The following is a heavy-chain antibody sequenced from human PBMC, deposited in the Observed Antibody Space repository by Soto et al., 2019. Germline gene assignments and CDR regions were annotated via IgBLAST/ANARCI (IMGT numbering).Heavy chain of an antibody. CDR3: ARDVVRSTAGES. J-gene: IGHJ5*02. D-gene: IGHD2-15*01. V-gene: IGHV1-69*01. CDR1: GGTFSTSS. CDR2: IIPIFTRT. Sequence: QLQLVQSGTEVKEPGSSVKVSCKASGGTFSTSSFVWVRQGPGQGLEWMGGIIPIFTRTNFAQKFQGRVTFSADESTRTTYMDLRSLTSEDTAIYYCARDVVRSTAGESWGQGTLVTVSS.